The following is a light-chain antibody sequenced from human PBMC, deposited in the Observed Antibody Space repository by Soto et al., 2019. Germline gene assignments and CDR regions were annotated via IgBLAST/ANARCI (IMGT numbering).Light chain of an antibody. CDR3: ASYAGGTYLMV. Sequence: QSVLTQPASGSGSLGQSITISCTGSNSNIGIYDLVSWYQPDPGKAPKLIIYEVNKRLSGISSRFSGSKSGSTASLTISGLQADDESEDYCASYAGGTYLMVFGGGTKLTVL. CDR2: EVN. V-gene: IGLV2-23*02. CDR1: NSNIGIYDL. J-gene: IGLJ3*02.